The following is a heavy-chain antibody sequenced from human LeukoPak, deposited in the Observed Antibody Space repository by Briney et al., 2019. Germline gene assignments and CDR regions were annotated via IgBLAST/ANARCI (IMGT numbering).Heavy chain of an antibody. CDR1: GFTFSTYW. D-gene: IGHD2-8*01. V-gene: IGHV3-74*01. Sequence: PGGSLRLSCAASGFTFSTYWMHWVRQAPGKGLVWVSRIDSDRGATSYADSVKGRFTISRDNAKNTLFLEMNSLRGDDTAVYYCVNGPDGASYWGQGTLVTVSS. J-gene: IGHJ4*02. CDR2: IDSDRGAT. CDR3: VNGPDGASY.